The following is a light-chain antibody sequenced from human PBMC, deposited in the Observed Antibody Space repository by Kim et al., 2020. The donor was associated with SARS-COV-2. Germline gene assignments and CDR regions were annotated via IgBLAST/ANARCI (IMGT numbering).Light chain of an antibody. CDR2: EVS. V-gene: IGKV1-5*01. J-gene: IGKJ2*01. Sequence: DIQMTQSPSTLAASVGDRVTITCRASQSITRWLAWYQQKPGKAPKVLIYEVSSLASGVPSRFSGSGSGTEFTLTISSLQPEDFATYYCQKYNYYFGQGTKLEI. CDR1: QSITRW. CDR3: QKYNYY.